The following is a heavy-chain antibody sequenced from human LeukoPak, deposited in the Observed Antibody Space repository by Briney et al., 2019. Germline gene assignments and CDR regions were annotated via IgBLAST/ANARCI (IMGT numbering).Heavy chain of an antibody. D-gene: IGHD3-3*01. CDR3: ASGAYYDFWSAKPWGYYGMDV. V-gene: IGHV1-69*13. J-gene: IGHJ6*02. Sequence: GASVKVSCKASGGTFSSYAISWVRQAPGQGLEWMGGIIPIFGTANYAQRFQGRVTITADEPTSTAYMELSSLRSEDTAVYYCASGAYYDFWSAKPWGYYGMDVWGQGTTVTVSS. CDR2: IIPIFGTA. CDR1: GGTFSSYA.